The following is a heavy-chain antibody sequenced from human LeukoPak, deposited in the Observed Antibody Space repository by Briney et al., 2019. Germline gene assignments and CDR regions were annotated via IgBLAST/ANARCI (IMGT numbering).Heavy chain of an antibody. CDR2: ISYDGSNK. CDR1: GFTFSSYA. CDR3: ARDGPAHGYFDY. V-gene: IGHV3-30-3*01. J-gene: IGHJ4*02. Sequence: GRSLRLSCAASGFTFSSYAMHWVRQATGKGLEWVAVISYDGSNKYYADSVKGRFTISRDNSKNTLYLQMNSLRAEDTAVYYCARDGPAHGYFDYWGQGTLVTVSS.